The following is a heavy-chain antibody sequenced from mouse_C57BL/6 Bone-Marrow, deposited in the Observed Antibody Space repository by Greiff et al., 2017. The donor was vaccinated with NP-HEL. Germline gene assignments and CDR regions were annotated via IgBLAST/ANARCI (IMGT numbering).Heavy chain of an antibody. D-gene: IGHD2-1*01. Sequence: EVQRVESGGDLVKPGGSLKLSCAASGFTFSSYGMSWVRQTPDKRLEWVATISSGGSYTYYPDSVKGRFTISRDNAKNTLYLQMSSLKSEDTAMYYCARHGNDSWFAYWGQGTLVTVSA. CDR2: ISSGGSYT. J-gene: IGHJ3*01. V-gene: IGHV5-6*01. CDR3: ARHGNDSWFAY. CDR1: GFTFSSYG.